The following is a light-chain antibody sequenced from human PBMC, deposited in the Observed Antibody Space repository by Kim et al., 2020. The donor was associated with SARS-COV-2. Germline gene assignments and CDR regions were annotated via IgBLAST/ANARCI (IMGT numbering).Light chain of an antibody. CDR1: GSAGFNY. V-gene: IGLV2-14*03. CDR2: DDN. J-gene: IGLJ2*01. Sequence: PGQSLAFSCTATGSAGFNYVSWYPQHPAKAPQLMIYDDNKRPPGISDRFSASRSGKTASLTISGLQAEDEADYYCSSYTDSGTWVFGGGTQLTVL. CDR3: SSYTDSGTWV.